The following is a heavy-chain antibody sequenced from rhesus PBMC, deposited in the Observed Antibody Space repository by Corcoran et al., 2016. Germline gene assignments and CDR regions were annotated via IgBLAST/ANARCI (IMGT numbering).Heavy chain of an antibody. CDR2: ISYSGST. CDR3: ARGSTVLVVVATDAFDF. CDR1: GYSISSGYG. Sequence: QLQLQESGPGLVKPSETLSLTCAVSGYSISSGYGWSWIRQPPGKGLEWIRYISYSGSTSYNPSLKSRVTISGDTSKNPFSLKLSSVTAADTAVYYCARGSTVLVVVATDAFDFWGQGLRVTVSS. J-gene: IGHJ3*01. V-gene: IGHV4-122*02. D-gene: IGHD2-21*01.